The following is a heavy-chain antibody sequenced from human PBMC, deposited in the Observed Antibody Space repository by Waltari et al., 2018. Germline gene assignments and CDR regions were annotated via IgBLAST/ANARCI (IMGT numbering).Heavy chain of an antibody. V-gene: IGHV3-74*01. J-gene: IGHJ4*02. Sequence: EVQLVESGGGLVQPGGSLRLSCAASGFTFSSYWMHWVRQAPGKGLVWVSRINRDGSSTSYADSVKGRCTIARDNAKNTLYLQMNSLRAEDTAVYYCARDPPAVAAFDYWGQGTLVTVSS. D-gene: IGHD6-19*01. CDR2: INRDGSST. CDR1: GFTFSSYW. CDR3: ARDPPAVAAFDY.